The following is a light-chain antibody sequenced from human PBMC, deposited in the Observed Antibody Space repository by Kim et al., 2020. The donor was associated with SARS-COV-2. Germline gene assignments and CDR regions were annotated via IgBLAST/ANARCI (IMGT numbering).Light chain of an antibody. V-gene: IGKV1-9*01. CDR3: QQLNSYPLT. J-gene: IGKJ4*01. CDR1: QGISSY. Sequence: DIQLTQSPSFLSASVGDRVTITCRASQGISSYLAWYQQKPGKAPKLLIYAASTLQSGVPSRFSGSGSGTEFTLTISSLQPEDFATYYCQQLNSYPLTFGGGTKVDFK. CDR2: AAS.